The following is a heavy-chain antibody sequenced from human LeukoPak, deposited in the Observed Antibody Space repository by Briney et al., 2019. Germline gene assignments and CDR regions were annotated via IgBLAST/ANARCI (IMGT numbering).Heavy chain of an antibody. CDR3: AKDLFVSGSHYFDY. V-gene: IGHV3-23*01. CDR2: ISGSGGST. J-gene: IGHJ4*02. D-gene: IGHD3-22*01. Sequence: GGSLRLSCAASGFTFSSYAMSWVRQAPGNGLEWVSAISGSGGSTYYADSVKGRFTISRDNSKNTLYLQMNSLRAEDTAVYYCAKDLFVSGSHYFDYWGQGTLVTVSS. CDR1: GFTFSSYA.